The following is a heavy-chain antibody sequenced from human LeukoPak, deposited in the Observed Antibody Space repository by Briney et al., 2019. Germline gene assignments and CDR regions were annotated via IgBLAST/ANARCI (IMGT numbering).Heavy chain of an antibody. V-gene: IGHV3-9*01. CDR3: TKGRYSGCESSFDY. CDR1: GFTFDDYA. CDR2: ISWNSGSR. D-gene: IGHD5-12*01. Sequence: PGGSLRLSCAASGFTFDDYAMNWVRQAPGKGLEWVSGISWNSGSRGYADSVKGRFTISRDNAKNSLYLQMNSLRAEDTALYYCTKGRYSGCESSFDYWGQGTLVTVSS. J-gene: IGHJ4*02.